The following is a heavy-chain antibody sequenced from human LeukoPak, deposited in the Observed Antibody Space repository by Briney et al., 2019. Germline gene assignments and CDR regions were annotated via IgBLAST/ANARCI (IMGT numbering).Heavy chain of an antibody. CDR2: IYHSGST. CDR3: ARQALLPGSATYFDY. D-gene: IGHD2-15*01. CDR1: GYSISSGYY. J-gene: IGHJ4*02. V-gene: IGHV4-38-2*01. Sequence: SETLSLTCAVSGYSISSGYYWGWIREPPGKGLEYIGSIYHSGSTYYNPSLKSRVTISVDTSKNQFSLKLSSVTAADTAVYYCARQALLPGSATYFDYWGQGTLVTVSS.